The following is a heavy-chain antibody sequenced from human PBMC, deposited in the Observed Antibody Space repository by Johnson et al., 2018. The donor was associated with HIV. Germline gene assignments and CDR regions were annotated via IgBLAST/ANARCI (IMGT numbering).Heavy chain of an antibody. V-gene: IGHV3-30*19. D-gene: IGHD4-17*01. CDR1: GFTFSTYG. Sequence: VQLVESGGGVVQPGGSLRLSCAASGFTFSTYGMHWVRQTPGKGLEWVAVISYDGSNKYYADSVKGRFTISRDNSKNTLYLQRNSLRAEDTAVYYWARGLIDYGDSQAFDIWGQGTMVTVSS. J-gene: IGHJ3*02. CDR2: ISYDGSNK. CDR3: ARGLIDYGDSQAFDI.